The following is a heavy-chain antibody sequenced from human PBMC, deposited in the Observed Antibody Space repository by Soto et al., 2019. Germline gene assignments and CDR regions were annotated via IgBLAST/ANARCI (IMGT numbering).Heavy chain of an antibody. Sequence: GGSLRLSCAASGFNFSSYAMHWVRQAPGKGLEWVAVISYDGGKKYYADSVKGRFTISRDNSKNTLYVEMNSLSAEDTAVYYCAREGQPAAGTTPHNWGQGTLVTAPQ. CDR2: ISYDGGKK. CDR1: GFNFSSYA. J-gene: IGHJ4*02. D-gene: IGHD6-13*01. V-gene: IGHV3-30*04. CDR3: AREGQPAAGTTPHN.